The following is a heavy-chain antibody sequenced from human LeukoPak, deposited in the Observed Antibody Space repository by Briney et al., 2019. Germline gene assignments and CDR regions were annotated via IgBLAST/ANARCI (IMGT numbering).Heavy chain of an antibody. CDR2: MNPNSGNT. CDR3: ARVVPAAYYYYYMDV. V-gene: IGHV1-8*01. CDR1: GYSLTRYD. D-gene: IGHD2-15*01. J-gene: IGHJ6*03. Sequence: ASVKVSCKASGYSLTRYDINWVRQATGQELEWLGWMNPNSGNTAYAQKFQGRVTMTRNTSISTAYMELSSLRSEDTAVYYCARVVPAAYYYYYMDVWGKGTTVTISS.